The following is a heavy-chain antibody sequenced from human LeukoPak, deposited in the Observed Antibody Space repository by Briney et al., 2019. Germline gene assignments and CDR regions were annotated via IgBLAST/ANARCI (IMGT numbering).Heavy chain of an antibody. V-gene: IGHV4-34*01. CDR1: GGSFSGYY. Sequence: SETLSLTCAVYGGSFSGYYWSWIRQPPGKGLEWIGEINHSGSTNYNPSLKGRVTISVDTSKNQFSLKLSSVTAADTAVYYCASGYYDILTGYSFDYWGQGTLVTVSS. J-gene: IGHJ4*02. CDR2: INHSGST. CDR3: ASGYYDILTGYSFDY. D-gene: IGHD3-9*01.